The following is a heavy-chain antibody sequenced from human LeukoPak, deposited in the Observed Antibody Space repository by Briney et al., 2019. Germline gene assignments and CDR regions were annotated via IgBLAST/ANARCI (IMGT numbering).Heavy chain of an antibody. CDR2: INHSGST. J-gene: IGHJ4*02. Sequence: SETLSLTCAVYGGSFSGYYWSWIRQPPGKGLEWIGEINHSGSTNYNPSLKSRVTISVDTSKNQFSLKLSSVTAADAAVYYWARVKKVWGVIISKGYYCFDYWGQGTLVTVSS. CDR1: GGSFSGYY. V-gene: IGHV4-34*01. D-gene: IGHD3-10*01. CDR3: ARVKKVWGVIISKGYYCFDY.